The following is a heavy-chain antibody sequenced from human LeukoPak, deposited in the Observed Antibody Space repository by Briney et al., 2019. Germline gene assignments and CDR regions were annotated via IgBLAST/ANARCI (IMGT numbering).Heavy chain of an antibody. D-gene: IGHD3-10*01. J-gene: IGHJ4*02. CDR2: ISSSSSYI. CDR1: GFTFSSYS. V-gene: IGHV3-21*01. Sequence: KSGGSLRLSCAASGFTFSSYSMNWVRQAPGKGLEWVSSISSSSSYIYYADSVKGRFTISRDNAKNSLYLQMNSLRAEDTAVYYCARDPGAGFDNFDYWGQGILVTVSS. CDR3: ARDPGAGFDNFDY.